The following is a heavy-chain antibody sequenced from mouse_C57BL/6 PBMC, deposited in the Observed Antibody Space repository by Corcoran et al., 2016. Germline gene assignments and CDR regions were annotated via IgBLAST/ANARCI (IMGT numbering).Heavy chain of an antibody. CDR1: GYTFTDYY. V-gene: IGHV1-19*01. Sequence: EVQLQQSGPVLVKPGASVKMSCKASGYTFTDYYMNWVKQSHGKSLEWIGVINPYNGGTSYNQKFKGKATLTVDKSSSTAYMELNSLTSEDSAVYYCARRDYDYRFAYWGQGTLVTVSA. CDR3: ARRDYDYRFAY. CDR2: INPYNGGT. D-gene: IGHD2-4*01. J-gene: IGHJ3*01.